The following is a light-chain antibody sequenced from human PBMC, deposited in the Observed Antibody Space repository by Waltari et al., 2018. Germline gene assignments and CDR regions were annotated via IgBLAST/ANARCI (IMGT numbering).Light chain of an antibody. Sequence: EIVLTQSPATLSLSPGERATLSCRASQSVSSYLAWYQQKPGQAPRLLIYDASNRATGIPARFSGSGSGTDFTLTISSLEPEDFAVYYYQQRSNWPPGFTFGGGTKVEIK. V-gene: IGKV3-11*01. CDR3: QQRSNWPPGFT. J-gene: IGKJ4*01. CDR1: QSVSSY. CDR2: DAS.